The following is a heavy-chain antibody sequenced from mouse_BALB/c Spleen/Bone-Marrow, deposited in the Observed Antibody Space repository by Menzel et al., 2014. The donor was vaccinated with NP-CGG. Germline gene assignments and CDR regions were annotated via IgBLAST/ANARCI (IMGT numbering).Heavy chain of an antibody. CDR2: IYPEDGDT. CDR1: GYVFSSSW. J-gene: IGHJ1*01. D-gene: IGHD1-1*02. Sequence: QVHVKQSGPELVKPGASVKISCRASGYVFSSSWMNWVKQRPGQGLEWIGRIYPEDGDTNYNGKFKDKATLTADKSSSTAYMQISSLTSVDSAVYFCARRRTFITSVVDYFDVWGAGTTVTVSS. CDR3: ARRRTFITSVVDYFDV. V-gene: IGHV1-82*01.